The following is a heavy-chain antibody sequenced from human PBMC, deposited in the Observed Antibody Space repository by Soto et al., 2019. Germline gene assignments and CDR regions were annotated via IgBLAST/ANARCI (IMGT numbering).Heavy chain of an antibody. J-gene: IGHJ5*02. V-gene: IGHV1-8*01. D-gene: IGHD5-18*01. CDR3: ARYIYGQGFKS. CDR1: GDTFSNFD. Sequence: QVQLVQSGAEVRKPGASVKVSCKASGDTFSNFDINWVRQATGQGPEWMGRMRANTGDTGHAQQFQGRVSMTRNTSISTLYMELSSLRAEDTAVYYCARYIYGQGFKSWGQGTLVIVSS. CDR2: MRANTGDT.